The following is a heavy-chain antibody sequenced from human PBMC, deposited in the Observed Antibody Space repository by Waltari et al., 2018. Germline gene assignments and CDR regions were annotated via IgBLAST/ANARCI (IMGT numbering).Heavy chain of an antibody. V-gene: IGHV4-4*02. CDR3: ARRPYYYDSSGNFDY. CDR1: GGSISSSNW. Sequence: QVQLQESGPGLVKPSGTLSLTCAVSGGSISSSNWWSWVRQPPGKGLGWIGEIYQSGGPTSTPSLKSRVTISVDKSKNQFSLKLSSVTAADTAVYYCARRPYYYDSSGNFDYWGQGTLVTVSS. D-gene: IGHD3-22*01. CDR2: IYQSGGP. J-gene: IGHJ4*02.